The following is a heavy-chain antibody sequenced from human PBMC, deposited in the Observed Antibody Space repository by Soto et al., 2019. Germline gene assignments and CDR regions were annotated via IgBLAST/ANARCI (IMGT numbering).Heavy chain of an antibody. J-gene: IGHJ1*01. CDR3: VRLSGSGYRTLGY. CDR2: VSYSGNT. CDR1: DVSISSDYY. V-gene: IGHV4-39*01. Sequence: QLQLQESGPGLVKPSETLSLTCLVSDVSISSDYYWGWIRQPPGKGLDWIGTVSYSGNTYYKTSLKSRVTISVDTSKSQFSLILTSVTAADTAVYYCVRLSGSGYRTLGYWGQGILVTVSS. D-gene: IGHD3-22*01.